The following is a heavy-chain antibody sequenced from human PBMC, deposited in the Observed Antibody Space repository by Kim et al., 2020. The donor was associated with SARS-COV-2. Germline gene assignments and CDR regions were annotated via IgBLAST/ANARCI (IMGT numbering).Heavy chain of an antibody. Sequence: GGSLKLSCVASGFTINGSAMHWVRQAPGKGLEWVGRIRSKINNYATLYAASVKGRFTISRDDSKNTAYLQMNSLNTEDTAVYYCYRSGSGAYVRGAVDY. CDR1: GFTINGSA. CDR2: IRSKINNYAT. D-gene: IGHD3-10*02. J-gene: IGHJ4*01. CDR3: YRSGSGAYVRGAVDY. V-gene: IGHV3-73*01.